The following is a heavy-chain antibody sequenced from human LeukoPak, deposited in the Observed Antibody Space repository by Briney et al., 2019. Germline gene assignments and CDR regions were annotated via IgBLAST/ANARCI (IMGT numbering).Heavy chain of an antibody. D-gene: IGHD3-10*01. CDR2: ISYDGSNK. V-gene: IGHV3-30*18. Sequence: GRSLRLACAASGFTFSSYGMHWVRQAPGKGLEWVAVISYDGSNKYYADSVKGRFTISRDNSKNTLYLQMNSLRAEDTAVYYCAKGGARFGDQRSDYWGQGTLVTVSS. CDR1: GFTFSSYG. CDR3: AKGGARFGDQRSDY. J-gene: IGHJ4*02.